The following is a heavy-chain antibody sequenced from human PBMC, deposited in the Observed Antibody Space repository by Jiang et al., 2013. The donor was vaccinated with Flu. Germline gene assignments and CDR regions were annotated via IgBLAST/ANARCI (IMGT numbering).Heavy chain of an antibody. CDR1: GFSFTTIGMR. CDR3: ARSPPTYYYGSSASFFDY. CDR2: IDWDDDK. D-gene: IGHD3-22*01. J-gene: IGHJ4*02. Sequence: KPTQTLTLTCPFSGFSFTTIGMRVSWIRQPPGKALEWLARIDWDDDKYYSTSLETRLTISKDTSKNQVVLTMTNMDPVDTATYYCARSPPTYYYGSSASFFDYWGQGTLVTVSS. V-gene: IGHV2-70*04.